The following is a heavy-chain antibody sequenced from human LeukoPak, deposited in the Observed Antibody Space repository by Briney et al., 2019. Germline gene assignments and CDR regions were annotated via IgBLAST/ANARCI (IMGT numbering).Heavy chain of an antibody. D-gene: IGHD3-22*01. Sequence: SETLSLTCTVSGGSISSYYWSWIRQPPGKGLEWIGYIYYSGSTNYNPSLKSRVTISVGTSKNQFSLKLSSVTAADTAVYYCASFGSSGCFDYWGQGTLVTVSS. V-gene: IGHV4-59*01. CDR1: GGSISSYY. CDR3: ASFGSSGCFDY. CDR2: IYYSGST. J-gene: IGHJ4*02.